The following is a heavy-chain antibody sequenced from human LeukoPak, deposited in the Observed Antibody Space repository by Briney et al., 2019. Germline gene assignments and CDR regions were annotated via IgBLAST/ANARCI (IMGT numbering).Heavy chain of an antibody. Sequence: GRSLRLSCAASGFTFSSYGMHWVRQAPGKGLEWVSGISVSGGSTHYAGSVKGRFTISRDNSQNTLYLQMNSLRAEDTALYYCAKDIRGWSSGLFDYWGQGTLVTVSS. CDR1: GFTFSSYG. D-gene: IGHD6-19*01. J-gene: IGHJ4*02. CDR2: ISVSGGST. CDR3: AKDIRGWSSGLFDY. V-gene: IGHV3-23*01.